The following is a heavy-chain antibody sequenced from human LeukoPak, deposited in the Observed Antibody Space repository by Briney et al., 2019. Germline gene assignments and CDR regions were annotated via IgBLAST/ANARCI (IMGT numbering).Heavy chain of an antibody. CDR3: ARGYYYDSSGYYYEPDAFDI. D-gene: IGHD3-22*01. CDR1: GGSVSNYY. J-gene: IGHJ3*02. CDR2: INHSGST. Sequence: SETLSLTCVVYGGSVSNYYWSWIRQPPGKGLEWIGEINHSGSTNYNPSLKSRVTISVDTSKNQFSLKLSSVTAADTAVYYCARGYYYDSSGYYYEPDAFDIWGQGTMVTVSS. V-gene: IGHV4-34*01.